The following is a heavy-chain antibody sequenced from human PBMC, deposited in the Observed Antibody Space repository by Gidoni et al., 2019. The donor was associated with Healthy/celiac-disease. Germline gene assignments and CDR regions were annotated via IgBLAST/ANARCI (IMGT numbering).Heavy chain of an antibody. D-gene: IGHD3-22*01. CDR3: ARDPLYYYDSSGYYRDFYFDY. V-gene: IGHV3-33*01. J-gene: IGHJ4*02. Sequence: QVQLVESGGGVVQPGRSLRLSCAASGFTFSSYGMPWVRQAPGKGLEWVAGIWYDGSNKYYADSVKGRFTISRDNSKNTLYLQMNSLRAEDTAVYYCARDPLYYYDSSGYYRDFYFDYWGQGTLVTVSS. CDR2: IWYDGSNK. CDR1: GFTFSSYG.